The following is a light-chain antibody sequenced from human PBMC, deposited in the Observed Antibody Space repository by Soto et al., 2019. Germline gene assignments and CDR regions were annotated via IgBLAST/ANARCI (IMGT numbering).Light chain of an antibody. Sequence: QSVLTQPPSVSGAPGQRVTISCTGSSSNIGAGYVVHWYQQVPGTAPKLLIHGNSNRPSGVPDRFSGSKSGTSASLAITGLQAEDEADYYCQSYDSSLSVVFGGGTKVTVL. V-gene: IGLV1-40*01. CDR2: GNS. J-gene: IGLJ2*01. CDR3: QSYDSSLSVV. CDR1: SSNIGAGYV.